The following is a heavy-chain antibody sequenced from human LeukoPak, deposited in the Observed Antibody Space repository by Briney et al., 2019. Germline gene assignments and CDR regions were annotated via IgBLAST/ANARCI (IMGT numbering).Heavy chain of an antibody. CDR2: INPNSGGT. CDR3: ARVKVGATRNWFDP. CDR1: GYTFTGYY. D-gene: IGHD1-26*01. J-gene: IGHJ5*02. V-gene: IGHV1-2*02. Sequence: ASVKVSCKASGYTFTGYYMHWVRQAPGQGLEWMGWINPNSGGTNYAQKFQGRVTMTRDTSISTAYMELSSLRSEDTAVYYCARVKVGATRNWFDPWGQGTLVTVSS.